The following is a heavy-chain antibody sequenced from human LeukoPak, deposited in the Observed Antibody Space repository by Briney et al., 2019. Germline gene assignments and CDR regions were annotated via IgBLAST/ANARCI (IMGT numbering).Heavy chain of an antibody. Sequence: GGSLRLSCAASGFTFSSYGMHWVRQAPGKGLEWVAFIRYDGSNKYYADSVKGRFTISRDNSKNTLYLQMNSLRAEDTAVYYCARGPRYYYGSGSFPDYYYYMDVWGKGTTVTISS. CDR2: IRYDGSNK. D-gene: IGHD3-10*01. CDR1: GFTFSSYG. CDR3: ARGPRYYYGSGSFPDYYYYMDV. V-gene: IGHV3-30*02. J-gene: IGHJ6*03.